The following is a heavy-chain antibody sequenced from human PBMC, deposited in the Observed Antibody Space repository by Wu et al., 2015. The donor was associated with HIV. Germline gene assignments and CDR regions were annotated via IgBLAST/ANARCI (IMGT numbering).Heavy chain of an antibody. CDR3: AATGIAVAGTYYYYYYTGR. CDR2: IIPIFGTA. V-gene: IGHV1-69*12. J-gene: IGHJ6*03. Sequence: QVQLVQSGAEVKKPGSSVKVSCKASGGTFSSYAISWVRQAPGQGLEWMGGIIPIFGTANYAQKFQGRVTITADESTSTAYMELSSLRSEDTAVYYCAATGIAVAGTYYYYYYTGRLGQRDHGHRLL. D-gene: IGHD6-19*01. CDR1: GGTFSSYA.